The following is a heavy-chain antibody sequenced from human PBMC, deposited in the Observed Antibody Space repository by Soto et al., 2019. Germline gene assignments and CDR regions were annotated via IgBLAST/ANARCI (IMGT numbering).Heavy chain of an antibody. CDR3: ARWEGIAAAGI. J-gene: IGHJ4*02. D-gene: IGHD6-13*01. CDR1: GYTFTNSG. CDR2: ISTDNGNT. Sequence: ASVKVSCKASGYTFTNSGISWVRQAPGQGLEWVGWISTDNGNTNYAQHLQGRVSMATDTSTSTAYMDMRSMRSDDTAVYYCARWEGIAAAGIWGQGTPVTVSS. V-gene: IGHV1-18*01.